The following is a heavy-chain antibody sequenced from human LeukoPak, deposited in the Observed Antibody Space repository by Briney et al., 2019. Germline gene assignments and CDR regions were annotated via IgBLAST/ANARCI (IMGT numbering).Heavy chain of an antibody. J-gene: IGHJ4*02. Sequence: PGRSLRLSCAASGFTFSSYGMHWVRQAPGKGLEWVAVISYDGSNKYYADSVKGRFTISRDNSKNTLYLQMNSLRAEDTAVYYCAKDTAWIQLWYNFDYWGQGTLVTVSS. CDR1: GFTFSSYG. D-gene: IGHD5-18*01. CDR3: AKDTAWIQLWYNFDY. V-gene: IGHV3-30*18. CDR2: ISYDGSNK.